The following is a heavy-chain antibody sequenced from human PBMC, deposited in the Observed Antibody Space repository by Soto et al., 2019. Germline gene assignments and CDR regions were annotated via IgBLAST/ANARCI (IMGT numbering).Heavy chain of an antibody. J-gene: IGHJ6*02. CDR3: ARDSTEYYYYYGMDV. CDR1: GGSISSYY. V-gene: IGHV4-59*01. Sequence: PSETLSLTCTVSGGSISSYYWSWIRQPPGKGLEWIGYIYYSGSTNYNPSLKSRVTISVDTSKNQFSLKLSSVTAADTAVYYCARDSTEYYYYYGMDVWGQGTTVTSP. CDR2: IYYSGST. D-gene: IGHD2-2*01.